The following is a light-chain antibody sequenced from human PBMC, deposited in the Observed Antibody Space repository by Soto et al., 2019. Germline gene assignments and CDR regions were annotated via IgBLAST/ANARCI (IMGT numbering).Light chain of an antibody. CDR3: VSYTTSASYV. CDR2: DIN. Sequence: QSALTQPASVSGSPGQSITISCTGTSSDVGNYIFVSWYRQHPGKAPKLMIYDINNRPSGVSNRFSGSESGNTASLTISGLQAEDEADYYCVSYTTSASYVFGTGTKVTVL. J-gene: IGLJ1*01. CDR1: SSDVGNYIF. V-gene: IGLV2-14*01.